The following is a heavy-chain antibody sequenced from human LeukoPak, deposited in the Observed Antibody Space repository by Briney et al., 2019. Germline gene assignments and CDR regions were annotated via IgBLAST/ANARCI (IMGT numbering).Heavy chain of an antibody. CDR3: ARSIVVPAAILGNAFDI. CDR2: IYSGGST. Sequence: GGSLRLSCAASGFTVSSNYMSWVRQAPGKGLEWVSVIYSGGSTYYADSVKGQFTISRDNSKNTLYLQMNSLRAEDTAVYYCARSIVVPAAILGNAFDIWGQGTMVTVSS. V-gene: IGHV3-66*02. CDR1: GFTVSSNY. J-gene: IGHJ3*02. D-gene: IGHD2-2*02.